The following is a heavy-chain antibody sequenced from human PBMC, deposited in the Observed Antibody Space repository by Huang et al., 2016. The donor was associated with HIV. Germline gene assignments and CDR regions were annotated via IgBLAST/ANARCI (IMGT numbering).Heavy chain of an antibody. Sequence: QVQLQESGPGLVKPSQTLSLTCTVSGGSISSGGYYWSWIRQPPGKGLEWIGYIFYSGSTYYNPSLKSRVTISVDTSKNQFSLKLSSVTAADTAVYYCARVPPLRNENYFDYWGQGTLVTVSS. V-gene: IGHV4-30-4*08. CDR1: GGSISSGGYY. J-gene: IGHJ4*02. CDR3: ARVPPLRNENYFDY. D-gene: IGHD1-1*01. CDR2: IFYSGST.